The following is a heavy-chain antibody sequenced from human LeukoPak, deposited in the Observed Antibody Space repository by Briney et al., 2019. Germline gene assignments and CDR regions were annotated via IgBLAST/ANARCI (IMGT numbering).Heavy chain of an antibody. CDR1: GFTFSSSA. Sequence: GGSLRLSCAGSGFTFSSSAMNWVRQVPGKGLEWVSSIDYDSSHIYYAASVRGRFSISRDNARDSVYLQMDSLRADDTAVYYCARAPERYLRMGHYDYWGQETLVIVSS. J-gene: IGHJ4*02. D-gene: IGHD3-16*01. V-gene: IGHV3-21*04. CDR3: ARAPERYLRMGHYDY. CDR2: IDYDSSHI.